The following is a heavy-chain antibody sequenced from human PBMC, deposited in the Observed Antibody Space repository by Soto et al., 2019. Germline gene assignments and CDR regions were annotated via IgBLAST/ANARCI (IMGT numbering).Heavy chain of an antibody. V-gene: IGHV3-66*01. CDR2: IYSGGST. Sequence: EVQLVESGGGLVQPGGSLRLSCAASGFTVSSNYMSWVRQAPGKGLEWVSVIYSGGSTYYADSVKGRFTISRDNSKNTLYLQMNSLRAEDTDVYYCASRDIVATKRLPIDYWGQGTLVTVSS. CDR1: GFTVSSNY. CDR3: ASRDIVATKRLPIDY. D-gene: IGHD5-12*01. J-gene: IGHJ4*02.